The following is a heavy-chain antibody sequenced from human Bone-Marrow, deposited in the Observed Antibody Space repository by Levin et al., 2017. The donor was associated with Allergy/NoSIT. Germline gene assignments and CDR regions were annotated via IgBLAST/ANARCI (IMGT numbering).Heavy chain of an antibody. CDR3: AREQYYDFWSVTLYYYYGMDV. V-gene: IGHV3-7*01. CDR2: IKQDGSEK. J-gene: IGHJ6*02. Sequence: GGSLRLSCAASGFTFSGYWMSWVRQAPGKGLEWVANIKQDGSEKYYVDSVKGRFTISRDNAKNSLYLQMNSLRAEDTAVYYCAREQYYDFWSVTLYYYYGMDVWGQGTTVTVSS. CDR1: GFTFSGYW. D-gene: IGHD3-3*01.